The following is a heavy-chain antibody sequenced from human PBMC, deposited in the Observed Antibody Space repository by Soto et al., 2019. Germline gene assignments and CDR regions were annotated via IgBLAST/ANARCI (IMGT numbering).Heavy chain of an antibody. CDR2: ASPDGTST. D-gene: IGHD4-17*01. Sequence: EVQLVESGGTLVQPGGSLRLSCAASGFTFSRFWMHWVSQAPGKGLEWVSRASPDGTSTSYADSVKGRFTISRDNAKNTLFMQMNSLRAEDTAVYYCTRHGSGDYFLFDPWGQGTLVTVSS. CDR3: TRHGSGDYFLFDP. J-gene: IGHJ5*02. V-gene: IGHV3-74*01. CDR1: GFTFSRFW.